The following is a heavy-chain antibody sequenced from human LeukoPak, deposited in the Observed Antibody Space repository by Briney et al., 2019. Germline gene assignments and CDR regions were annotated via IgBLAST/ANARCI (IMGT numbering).Heavy chain of an antibody. Sequence: ASVKVFCKASGGTFINYYMHWVRQAPGQGLEWMGIINPSGASATYAQKFQGRVTLTRDTPTSTVYMELSSLTSEDTAVYYCARGPRSGVITFGESRKAIDFWGQGTLVTVSS. D-gene: IGHD3-16*01. CDR2: INPSGASA. V-gene: IGHV1-46*01. CDR3: ARGPRSGVITFGESRKAIDF. J-gene: IGHJ4*02. CDR1: GGTFINYY.